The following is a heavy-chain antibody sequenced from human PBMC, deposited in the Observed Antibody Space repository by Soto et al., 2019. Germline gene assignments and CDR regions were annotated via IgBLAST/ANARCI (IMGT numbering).Heavy chain of an antibody. Sequence: QVRLVQSGAEVKKPGSSVKVSCKASGGTFSNHAINWVRQAPGQGPEWMGVIILPFGTPNYAQRFQGRVTLTADESMTTAYMGLNGLRSEDTAVYYCARGTDYAGYIDYWGQGSLVTVSS. V-gene: IGHV1-69*13. J-gene: IGHJ4*02. CDR1: GGTFSNHA. D-gene: IGHD4-17*01. CDR2: IILPFGTP. CDR3: ARGTDYAGYIDY.